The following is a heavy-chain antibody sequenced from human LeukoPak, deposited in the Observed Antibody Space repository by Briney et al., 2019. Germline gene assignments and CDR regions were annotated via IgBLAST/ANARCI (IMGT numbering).Heavy chain of an antibody. V-gene: IGHV4-34*01. Sequence: SETLSLTCAVYGGSFSGYYWSWIRQPPGEGLEWIGEINHSGSTNYNPSLKSRVTISVDTSKNQFSLKLSSVTAADTAVYYCARGHPYCSSTSCYKSGYNWFDPWGQGTLVTVSS. CDR2: INHSGST. CDR1: GGSFSGYY. J-gene: IGHJ5*02. CDR3: ARGHPYCSSTSCYKSGYNWFDP. D-gene: IGHD2-2*02.